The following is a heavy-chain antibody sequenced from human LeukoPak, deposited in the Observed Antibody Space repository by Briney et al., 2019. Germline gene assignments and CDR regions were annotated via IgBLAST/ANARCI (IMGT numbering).Heavy chain of an antibody. J-gene: IGHJ4*02. CDR1: GFTFNNAW. D-gene: IGHD2-2*01. V-gene: IGHV3-15*07. CDR2: IKSKTDGETT. Sequence: GGSLRLSCAASGFTFNNAWMNWVRQAPGKGLEWVGRIKSKTDGETTDYAAPVKGRFTVSRDDSQNTLYLQMDSLKTEDTAVYYCTSWRVPFWGQGTLVTVSS. CDR3: TSWRVPF.